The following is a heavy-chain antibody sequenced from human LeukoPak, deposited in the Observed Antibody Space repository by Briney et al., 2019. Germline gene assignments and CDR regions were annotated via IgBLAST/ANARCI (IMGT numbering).Heavy chain of an antibody. V-gene: IGHV3-30*02. CDR1: GFTFSSYG. CDR3: AKGGGYEAQYYYYYLDV. J-gene: IGHJ6*03. CDR2: IRYDGSNK. Sequence: GGSLRLSCAASGFTFSSYGMHWVRQAPGKGLEWVAFIRYDGSNKYYADSVKGRFTISRDNSKNTLYLQVKSLRAGDTAVYYCAKGGGYEAQYYYYYLDVWGKGTTVTISS. D-gene: IGHD5-12*01.